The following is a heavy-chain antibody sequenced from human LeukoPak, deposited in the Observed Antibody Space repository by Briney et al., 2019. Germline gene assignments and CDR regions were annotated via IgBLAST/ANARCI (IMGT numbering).Heavy chain of an antibody. J-gene: IGHJ4*02. CDR1: GFTFSSYW. D-gene: IGHD2/OR15-2a*01. CDR2: IKYTGTEI. V-gene: IGHV3-7*05. Sequence: PGGSLRLSCAASGFTFSSYWMSWVRQAPGKGLEWVANIKYTGTEIYYVGSVKGRFTFSRDNSKNTLYLQMNGLRAEDTAVYYCAKDVIRVGASHFDYWGQGTLVTVSS. CDR3: AKDVIRVGASHFDY.